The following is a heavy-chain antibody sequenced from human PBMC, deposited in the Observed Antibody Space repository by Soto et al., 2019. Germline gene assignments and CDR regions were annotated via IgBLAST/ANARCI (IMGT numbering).Heavy chain of an antibody. V-gene: IGHV1-2*06. CDR2: INPKSGGT. Sequence: QVQLVQSGAEVKKPGASVKVSCKASGYSFTDYHIHWVRQAPGQGLEWLGRINPKSGGTSTAQKFHGIVTTTTDKSSSTASMELSRLTSDETAIYYCAKGNSTDCSNGVCSFFYNHDMDVWGQGTTVTVSS. CDR3: AKGNSTDCSNGVCSFFYNHDMDV. CDR1: GYSFTDYH. D-gene: IGHD2-8*01. J-gene: IGHJ6*02.